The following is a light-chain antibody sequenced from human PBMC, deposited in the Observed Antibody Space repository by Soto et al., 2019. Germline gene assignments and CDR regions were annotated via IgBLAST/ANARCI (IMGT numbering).Light chain of an antibody. J-gene: IGKJ1*01. V-gene: IGKV3-15*01. Sequence: EIVMTQSPATLSLSPGERATLSFMASQSVKSNLAWYQQKPGQAPRLLIYGASTRATGIPARFSGSGSGTEFTLTISSLQSEDSAVYYCQHYHHWLWTFGQGTKVDIK. CDR2: GAS. CDR1: QSVKSN. CDR3: QHYHHWLWT.